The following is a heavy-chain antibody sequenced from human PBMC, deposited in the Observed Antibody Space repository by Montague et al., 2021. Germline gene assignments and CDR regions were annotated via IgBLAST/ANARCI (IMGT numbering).Heavy chain of an antibody. CDR3: ARRLGGTAAFDY. CDR1: GGSISSYY. V-gene: IGHV4-59*12. J-gene: IGHJ4*02. D-gene: IGHD3-16*01. CDR2: IYYSGTT. Sequence: SETLSLTCTVSGGSISSYYWSWIRQSPGKGLECIGYIYYSGTTNYNPSLKSRVTISTDTSKNQFSLNLRSVTAADTAVYFCARRLGGTAAFDYWGQGTLVTVSS.